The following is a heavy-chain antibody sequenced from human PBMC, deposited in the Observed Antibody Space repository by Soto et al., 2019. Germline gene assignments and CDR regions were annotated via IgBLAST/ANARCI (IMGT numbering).Heavy chain of an antibody. CDR2: ISAYNGYT. J-gene: IGHJ5*02. CDR1: GYTFTSHS. V-gene: IGHV1-18*01. Sequence: QIQLVQSGAEVKKPGASVKVSCKALGYTFTSHSISWVRQAPGKGLEWVGWISAYNGYTSSAQNFQGRVTLTTDASTSTAYMELRSLTSDDTAVYYCARVGYYYGSGSYLFDPWGQGTLVTVSS. CDR3: ARVGYYYGSGSYLFDP. D-gene: IGHD3-10*01.